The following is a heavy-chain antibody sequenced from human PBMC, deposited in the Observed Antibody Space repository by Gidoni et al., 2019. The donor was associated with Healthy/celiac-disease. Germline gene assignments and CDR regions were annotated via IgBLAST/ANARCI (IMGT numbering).Heavy chain of an antibody. J-gene: IGHJ4*02. V-gene: IGHV1-46*03. Sequence: QVQLVQSGAEVKKPGASVKVSCKASGYTFTSYYMHWVRQAPGQGLEWLGIINPSGGSTSYAQKFQGRVTMTRDTSTSTVYMELSSLRSEDTAVYYCAFITMGRGVTDYWGQGTMVTVSS. CDR2: INPSGGST. CDR1: GYTFTSYY. D-gene: IGHD3-10*01. CDR3: AFITMGRGVTDY.